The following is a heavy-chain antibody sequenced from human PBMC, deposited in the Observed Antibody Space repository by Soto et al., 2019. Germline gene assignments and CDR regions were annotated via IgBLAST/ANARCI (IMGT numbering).Heavy chain of an antibody. D-gene: IGHD3-10*01. J-gene: IGHJ4*02. CDR3: ARDTVWFGGLLGPDY. Sequence: ASVKVSCKASGYTFTSYGISWVRQAPGQGLEWMGWISAYNGNTNYAQKLQGRVTMTTDTSTSTAYMELRSLRSDDTAVYYCARDTVWFGGLLGPDYWGQGTLVTVSS. CDR2: ISAYNGNT. CDR1: GYTFTSYG. V-gene: IGHV1-18*01.